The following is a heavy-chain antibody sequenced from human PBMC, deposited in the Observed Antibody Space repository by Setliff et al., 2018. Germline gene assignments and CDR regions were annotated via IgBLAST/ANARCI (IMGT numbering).Heavy chain of an antibody. CDR3: RQAVVGRDVFDI. Sequence: SETLSLTCNVYGGSFDTYYWSWIRQPPGKRLEWFGEINHSGSGDYNPSFKGRVTISVDTSKKQFSLTLTSVTAADTALYYCRQAVVGRDVFDIWGQGTVVTVSS. CDR2: INHSGSG. V-gene: IGHV4-34*01. CDR1: GGSFDTYY. J-gene: IGHJ3*02. D-gene: IGHD1-1*01.